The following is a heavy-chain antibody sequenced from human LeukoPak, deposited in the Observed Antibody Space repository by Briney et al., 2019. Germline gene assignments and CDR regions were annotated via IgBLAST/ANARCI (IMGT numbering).Heavy chain of an antibody. CDR1: GYSISSGYY. Sequence: PSETLSLTCAVSGYSISSGYYWGWIRQPPGKGLEWIGSIHHSGSTYYNPSLKSRVTISVDTSKNQFSLKLSSVTAADTAVYYCARRVAAAGYYFDYWGQGTLVTVSS. CDR3: ARRVAAAGYYFDY. J-gene: IGHJ4*02. CDR2: IHHSGST. V-gene: IGHV4-38-2*01. D-gene: IGHD6-13*01.